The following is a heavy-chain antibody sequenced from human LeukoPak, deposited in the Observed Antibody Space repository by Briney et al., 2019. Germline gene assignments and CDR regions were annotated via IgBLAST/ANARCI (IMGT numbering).Heavy chain of an antibody. CDR3: ARDGLRGNNWFDP. CDR1: GFTFSSYG. Sequence: GGSLRLSCVASGFTFSSYGMHWVRQAPGKGLEWVAFISYDGSNENIADSVKGRFIISRDNSKNTLYLQMNSLRAADTAVYYCARDGLRGNNWFDPWAQGTLVTVSS. J-gene: IGHJ5*02. V-gene: IGHV3-30*03. CDR2: ISYDGSNE. D-gene: IGHD5-24*01.